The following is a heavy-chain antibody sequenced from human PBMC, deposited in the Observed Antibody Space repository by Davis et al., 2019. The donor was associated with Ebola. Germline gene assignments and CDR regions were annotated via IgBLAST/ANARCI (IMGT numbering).Heavy chain of an antibody. CDR2: IWYDGSNK. Sequence: GESLKISCAASGFTFSSYGMHWVRQAPGKGLEWVAVIWYDGSNKYYADSVKGRFTISRDNSKNTLYLQMNSLRAEDTAVYYCARDSGSGSYRGWFDPWGQGTLVTVSS. J-gene: IGHJ5*02. V-gene: IGHV3-33*01. D-gene: IGHD3-10*01. CDR1: GFTFSSYG. CDR3: ARDSGSGSYRGWFDP.